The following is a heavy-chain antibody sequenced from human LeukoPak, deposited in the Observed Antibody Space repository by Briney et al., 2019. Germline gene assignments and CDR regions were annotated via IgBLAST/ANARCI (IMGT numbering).Heavy chain of an antibody. J-gene: IGHJ4*02. CDR1: GGSFSGYY. Sequence: PSETLSLTCAVYGGSFSGYYWSWIRQPPGKGLEWIGEINHSGSTNYNPSLKSRVTISVDTSKNQFSLKLSSVTAADTAVYYCARGLGIAVAGTYFDYWGQGTLVTVSP. CDR3: ARGLGIAVAGTYFDY. V-gene: IGHV4-34*01. CDR2: INHSGST. D-gene: IGHD6-19*01.